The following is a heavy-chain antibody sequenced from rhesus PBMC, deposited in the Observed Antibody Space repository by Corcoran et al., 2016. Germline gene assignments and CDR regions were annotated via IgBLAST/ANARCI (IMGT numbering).Heavy chain of an antibody. CDR2: ISGNSGST. CDR3: ARIASRYSSWSEFDV. J-gene: IGHJ5-1*01. CDR1: GASISSYW. D-gene: IGHD6-13*01. Sequence: QVQLQESGPGLVKPSETLSLTCAVSGASISSYWWSWIRQPPGKGLEWIGEISGNSGSTNYSPPPKSRVTSSTETSKNPVSLKLSAVTAADTAVYYCARIASRYSSWSEFDVWGAGVLVTVSS. V-gene: IGHV4-80*01.